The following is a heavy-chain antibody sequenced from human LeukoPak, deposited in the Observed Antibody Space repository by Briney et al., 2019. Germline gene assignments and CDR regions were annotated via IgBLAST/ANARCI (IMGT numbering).Heavy chain of an antibody. V-gene: IGHV3-11*06. CDR3: ARDYKYAFDN. J-gene: IGHJ4*02. D-gene: IGHD5-24*01. CDR2: IGVDCGNT. Sequence: NPGGPLRLSCAASGFMTSYYSVRGLRQAPGEGVGWMSYIGVDCGNTNCADSVKGLFTSSGDKAKNSLYLQMNSLRVEDTAVYYCARDYKYAFDNWGQGTLVTVSS. CDR1: GFMTSYYS.